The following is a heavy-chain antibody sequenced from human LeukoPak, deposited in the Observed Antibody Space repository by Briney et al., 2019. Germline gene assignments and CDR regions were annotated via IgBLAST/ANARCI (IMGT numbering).Heavy chain of an antibody. CDR1: GYTFTNYA. J-gene: IGHJ6*02. CDR3: ARERWHCRVNCYSVYYYALDV. Sequence: ASVKVSCTGSGYTFTNYAVHWVRQAPGQRLEWLGWINPGNGDTKYSQNFQGRVTVTSDTSAATAYVELNSLTSEDTAVYCCARERWHCRVNCYSVYYYALDVWGQGTTVTVSS. V-gene: IGHV1-3*01. D-gene: IGHD2-15*01. CDR2: INPGNGDT.